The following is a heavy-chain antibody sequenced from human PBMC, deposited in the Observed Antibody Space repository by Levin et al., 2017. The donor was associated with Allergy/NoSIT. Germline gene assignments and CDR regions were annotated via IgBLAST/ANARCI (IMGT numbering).Heavy chain of an antibody. D-gene: IGHD3-10*01. CDR3: AKAVIRGVITLPFDY. V-gene: IGHV3-30*18. CDR1: GFTFSSYG. Sequence: GESLKISCAASGFTFSSYGIHWVRQAPGKGLEWVATISYDGSNRYFADSVKGRFTISRDNSKNTLYLQMNSLRPEDTAVYYCAKAVIRGVITLPFDYWGQGTLVTVSS. J-gene: IGHJ4*02. CDR2: ISYDGSNR.